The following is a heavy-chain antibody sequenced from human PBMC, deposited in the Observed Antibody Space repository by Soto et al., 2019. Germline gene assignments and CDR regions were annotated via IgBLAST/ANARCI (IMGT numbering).Heavy chain of an antibody. V-gene: IGHV3-21*01. D-gene: IGHD3-10*01. Sequence: GGSLRLSCAASGFTFSSYSMNWVRQAPGKGLEWVSSISSSSSYIYYADSVKGRFTISRDNAKNSLYLQMNSLRAEDTAVYYCATIITTHPHPPDYWGQGTLVTVSS. CDR1: GFTFSSYS. J-gene: IGHJ4*02. CDR2: ISSSSSYI. CDR3: ATIITTHPHPPDY.